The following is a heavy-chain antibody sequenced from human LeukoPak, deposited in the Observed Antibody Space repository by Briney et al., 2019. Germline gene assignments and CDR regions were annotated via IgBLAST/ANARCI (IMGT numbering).Heavy chain of an antibody. Sequence: ASVKVSCKASEYTFIGYYMHWVRQAPGQGLEWMGGIIPIFGTANYAQKFQGRVTITADESTSTAYMELSSLRSEDTAVYYCARDGFGYSSSWVWFDPWGQGTLVTVSS. V-gene: IGHV1-69*13. CDR3: ARDGFGYSSSWVWFDP. D-gene: IGHD6-13*01. CDR2: IIPIFGTA. J-gene: IGHJ5*02. CDR1: EYTFIGYY.